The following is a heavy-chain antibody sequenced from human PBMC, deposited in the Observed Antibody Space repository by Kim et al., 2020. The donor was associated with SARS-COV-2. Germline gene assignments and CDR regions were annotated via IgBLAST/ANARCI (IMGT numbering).Heavy chain of an antibody. D-gene: IGHD3-22*01. V-gene: IGHV1-69*02. J-gene: IGHJ3*02. Sequence: SVKVSCKASGGTFSSYTISWVRQAPGQGLEWMGRIIPILGIANYAQKFQGRVTITADKSTSTAYMELSSLRSEDTAVYYCARVGPTMKDAFDIWGQGTMVTVSS. CDR3: ARVGPTMKDAFDI. CDR1: GGTFSSYT. CDR2: IIPILGIA.